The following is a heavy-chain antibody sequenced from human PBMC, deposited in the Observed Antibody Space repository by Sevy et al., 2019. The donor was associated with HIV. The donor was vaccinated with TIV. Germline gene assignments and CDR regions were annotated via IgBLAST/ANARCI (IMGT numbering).Heavy chain of an antibody. V-gene: IGHV4-34*01. J-gene: IGHJ4*02. CDR1: GGSFSGYY. CDR2: ITHSGNT. Sequence: SETLSLTCAVYGGSFSGYYWSWIRQPPGQGLEWIGEITHSGNTNYNPSLKSRVSISIDKSKNQFSLKLSSVTAADTAVFYCARGRYRAYLCGSYRPTYFDSWGQGALVTVSS. CDR3: ARGRYRAYLCGSYRPTYFDS. D-gene: IGHD3-16*02.